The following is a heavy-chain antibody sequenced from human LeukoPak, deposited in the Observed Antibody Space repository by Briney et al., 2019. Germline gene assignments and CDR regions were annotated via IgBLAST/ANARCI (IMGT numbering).Heavy chain of an antibody. CDR3: ARGAARGYYMDV. Sequence: SETLSLTCTVSGGSISSSSYYWSWIRQPPGKGLEWIGYIYYSGSTNYNPSLKSRVTISVDTSKNQFSLKLSSVTAADTAVYYCARGAARGYYMDVWGKGTTVTVSS. CDR1: GGSISSSSYY. CDR2: IYYSGST. J-gene: IGHJ6*03. V-gene: IGHV4-61*01. D-gene: IGHD6-6*01.